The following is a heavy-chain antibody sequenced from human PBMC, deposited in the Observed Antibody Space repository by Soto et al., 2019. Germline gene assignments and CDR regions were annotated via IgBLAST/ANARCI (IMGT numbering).Heavy chain of an antibody. D-gene: IGHD3-3*01. CDR1: GGSFNTHS. J-gene: IGHJ6*02. V-gene: IGHV1-69*01. CDR2: IVPMFGTT. CDR3: ARGSYDFWSGPGGFYYYAMDV. Sequence: QVQLVQSGAEMREPGSLVKLSCKASGGSFNTHSITWVRQAPGQGLEWMGGIVPMFGTTNYTQKLQGRLTISADESASTTYMALRSLRSEDTAIYYCARGSYDFWSGPGGFYYYAMDVWGLGTTVTVS.